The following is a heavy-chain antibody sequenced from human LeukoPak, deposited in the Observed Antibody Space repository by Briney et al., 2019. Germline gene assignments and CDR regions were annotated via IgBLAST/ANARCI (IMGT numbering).Heavy chain of an antibody. D-gene: IGHD5-18*01. CDR2: IKQDGSEK. Sequence: GGSLRLSCAASGFTFSSYWMSWVRQAPGKGLEWVANIKQDGSEKYYVDSVKGRFTISRGNAKNMVYLQINSLRAEDTAIYYCAKDIAQGYTFGSIEQDYWGQGTLVTVSS. CDR3: AKDIAQGYTFGSIEQDY. CDR1: GFTFSSYW. V-gene: IGHV3-7*03. J-gene: IGHJ4*02.